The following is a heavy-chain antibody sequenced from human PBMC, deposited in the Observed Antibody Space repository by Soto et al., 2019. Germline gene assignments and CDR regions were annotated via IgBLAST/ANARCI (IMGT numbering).Heavy chain of an antibody. J-gene: IGHJ6*02. D-gene: IGHD3-3*01. CDR2: IIPIFGTA. V-gene: IGHV1-69*06. CDR3: AGNDFWSGPPHYYGMDV. Sequence: SVKVSCKASGGTFSSYAISWVRQAPGQGLEWMGGIIPIFGTANYAQKFQGRVTITADKSTSTAYMELSSLRSEDTAVYYWAGNDFWSGPPHYYGMDVWGQGTTVTVSS. CDR1: GGTFSSYA.